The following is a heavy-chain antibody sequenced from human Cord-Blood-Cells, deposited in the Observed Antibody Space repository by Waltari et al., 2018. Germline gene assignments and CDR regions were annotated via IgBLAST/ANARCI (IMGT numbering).Heavy chain of an antibody. CDR2: INPNMGGT. Sequence: QVQLVQSGAEVKKPGASVKVSCKASGYTFTGYYMHWVRQAPGQGLEWMGWINPNMGGTNYAQKFQGRVTMTRDTSISTAYMELSRLRSDDTAVYYCARSAAVWGLWYFDLWGRGTLVTVSS. D-gene: IGHD7-27*01. V-gene: IGHV1-2*02. CDR1: GYTFTGYY. J-gene: IGHJ2*01. CDR3: ARSAAVWGLWYFDL.